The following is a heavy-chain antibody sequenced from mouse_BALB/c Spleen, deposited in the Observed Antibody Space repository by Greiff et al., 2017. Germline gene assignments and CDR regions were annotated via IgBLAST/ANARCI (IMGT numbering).Heavy chain of an antibody. J-gene: IGHJ4*01. Sequence: QVQLQQSGPGLVQPSQSLSITCTVSGFSLTSYGVHWVRQSPGKGLEWLGVIWSGGSTDYNAAFISRLSISKDNSKSQVFFKMNSLQANDEAIYYCARRDYVSSYYAMDYWGQGTSVTVSS. D-gene: IGHD1-1*01. V-gene: IGHV2-2*02. CDR1: GFSLTSYG. CDR3: ARRDYVSSYYAMDY. CDR2: IWSGGST.